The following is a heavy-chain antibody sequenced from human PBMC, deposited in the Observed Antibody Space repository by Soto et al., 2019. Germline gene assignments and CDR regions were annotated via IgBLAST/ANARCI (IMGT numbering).Heavy chain of an antibody. CDR3: ARAIAARREDYYYYYMDV. D-gene: IGHD6-6*01. J-gene: IGHJ6*03. V-gene: IGHV3-33*01. CDR1: GFTFSSYG. Sequence: GGSLRLSCAASGFTFSSYGMHWVRQAPGKGLEWVAVIWYDGSNKYYADSVKGRFTISRDNSKNTLYLQMNSLRAEDTAVYYCARAIAARREDYYYYYMDVWGKGTTVTVSS. CDR2: IWYDGSNK.